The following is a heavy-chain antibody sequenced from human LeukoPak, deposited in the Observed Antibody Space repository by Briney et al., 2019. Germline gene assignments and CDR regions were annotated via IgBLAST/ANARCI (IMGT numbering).Heavy chain of an antibody. V-gene: IGHV4-59*01. CDR1: GGSISSYY. J-gene: IGHJ3*02. D-gene: IGHD3-16*02. Sequence: PSETLSLTCTVSGGSISSYYGSWIRQPPGKGLEWIGYIYYSGSTNYNPSLTSRVTISVDTSKNQFSLKLSSVTAADTAVYYCAREPSRYPKVDAFDIWGQGTMVTVSS. CDR3: AREPSRYPKVDAFDI. CDR2: IYYSGST.